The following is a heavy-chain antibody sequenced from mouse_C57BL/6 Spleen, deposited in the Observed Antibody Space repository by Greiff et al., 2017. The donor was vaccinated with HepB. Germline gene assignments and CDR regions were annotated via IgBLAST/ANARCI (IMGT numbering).Heavy chain of an antibody. Sequence: QVQLQQSGAELVKPGASVKLSCKASGYTFTSYWMQWVKQRPGQGLEWIGEIDPSDSYTNYNQKFKGKATLTVDTSSSTAYMQLSSLTSEDSAVYYCARPVYYGNYGAMDYWGQGTSVTVSS. J-gene: IGHJ4*01. V-gene: IGHV1-50*01. CDR2: IDPSDSYT. CDR1: GYTFTSYW. D-gene: IGHD2-1*01. CDR3: ARPVYYGNYGAMDY.